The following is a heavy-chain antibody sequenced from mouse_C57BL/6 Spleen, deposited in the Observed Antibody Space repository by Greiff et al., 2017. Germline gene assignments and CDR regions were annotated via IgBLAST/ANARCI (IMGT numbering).Heavy chain of an antibody. CDR1: GYTFTSYW. J-gene: IGHJ4*01. V-gene: IGHV1-74*01. CDR2: IHPSDSDT. CDR3: VRGVVAGDYAMDY. D-gene: IGHD1-1*01. Sequence: VQLQQSGAELVKPGASVKVSCKASGYTFTSYWMHWVKQRPGQGLEWIGRIHPSDSDTNYNQKFKGKATLTVDKSSSTAYMQLSSLTSEDSAVYSGVRGVVAGDYAMDYWGQGTSVTVSS.